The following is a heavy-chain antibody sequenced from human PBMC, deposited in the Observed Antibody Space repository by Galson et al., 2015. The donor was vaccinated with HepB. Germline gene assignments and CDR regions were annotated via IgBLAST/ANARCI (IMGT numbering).Heavy chain of an antibody. CDR3: ARGPGDSSSWYVGYYYYYYMDV. J-gene: IGHJ6*03. CDR1: RFTFSSYG. D-gene: IGHD6-13*01. Sequence: SLRLSCAASRFTFSSYGMHWVRQAPGKGLGWVAVIRYDGSNKYYADSVKGRFTISRDNSENTLYLQMNSLRAEDTAVYYCARGPGDSSSWYVGYYYYYYMDVWGKGTTVTVSS. V-gene: IGHV3-33*01. CDR2: IRYDGSNK.